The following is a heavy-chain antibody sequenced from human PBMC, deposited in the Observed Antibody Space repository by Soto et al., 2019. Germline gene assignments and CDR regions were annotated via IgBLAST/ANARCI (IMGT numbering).Heavy chain of an antibody. J-gene: IGHJ4*02. Sequence: GGSLRLSCEVSGHTITDHYMTWIRQVPGKGLEWVSYISSDSVYTNYADSVRGRFTISRDNAKNSLYLELSSLRAEDTAVYHCATNIRLDFWGQGTQVTVSS. V-gene: IGHV3-11*06. CDR1: GHTITDHY. CDR2: ISSDSVYT. D-gene: IGHD3-16*01. CDR3: ATNIRLDF.